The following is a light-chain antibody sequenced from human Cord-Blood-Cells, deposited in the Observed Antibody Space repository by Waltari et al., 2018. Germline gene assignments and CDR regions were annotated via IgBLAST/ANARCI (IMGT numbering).Light chain of an antibody. V-gene: IGKV1-13*02. CDR3: QQFNSYPIT. CDR1: QGISSA. Sequence: AIQLTQSPSSLSASVGDRVTITCRASQGISSALAWYQQKPGKAPKLLIYDASSLESGVPSRFSGSGSGTDFTRTISSLQPEDFETYYCQQFNSYPITFGQGTRLEIK. J-gene: IGKJ5*01. CDR2: DAS.